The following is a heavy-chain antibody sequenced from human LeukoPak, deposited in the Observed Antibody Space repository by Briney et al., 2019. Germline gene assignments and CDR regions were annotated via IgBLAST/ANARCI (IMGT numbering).Heavy chain of an antibody. D-gene: IGHD2-21*02. Sequence: GGSLRLSCAASGLTFSSYSMSWVRQAPGKGLEWVSAISGSGGSTYYADSVKGRFTISRDNSKNTLYLQMNSLRAEDTAVYYCAKGGDYTQPYYMDVWGKGTTVTVSS. CDR2: ISGSGGST. V-gene: IGHV3-23*01. CDR1: GLTFSSYS. CDR3: AKGGDYTQPYYMDV. J-gene: IGHJ6*03.